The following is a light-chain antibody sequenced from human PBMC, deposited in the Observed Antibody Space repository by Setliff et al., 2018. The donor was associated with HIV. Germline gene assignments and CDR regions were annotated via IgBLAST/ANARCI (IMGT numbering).Light chain of an antibody. V-gene: IGLV2-23*01. CDR3: CSNTGSNTFV. CDR1: SNDVGRYDL. Sequence: QSVLTQPASVSGSPEQSITISCTGTSNDVGRYDLVSWYQQHPARAPKLIIYQATRRPSGVSNRFSGSKSGNVASLTISGLQAEDEADYYCCSNTGSNTFVFGTGTKVTVL. CDR2: QAT. J-gene: IGLJ1*01.